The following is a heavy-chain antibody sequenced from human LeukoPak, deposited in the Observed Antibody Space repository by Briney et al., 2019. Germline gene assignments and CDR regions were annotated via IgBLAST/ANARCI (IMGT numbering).Heavy chain of an antibody. J-gene: IGHJ4*02. V-gene: IGHV3-53*01. CDR3: ARDRYLDY. CDR1: GGSISSSSYY. Sequence: PSETLSLTCTVSGGSISSSSYYWGWIRQPPGKGLEWVSVIDSDGTTYYADSVKGRFTFSRDNSKNTLYLQMNSLRDEDTAVYYCARDRYLDYWGQGTLVTVSS. CDR2: IDSDGTT.